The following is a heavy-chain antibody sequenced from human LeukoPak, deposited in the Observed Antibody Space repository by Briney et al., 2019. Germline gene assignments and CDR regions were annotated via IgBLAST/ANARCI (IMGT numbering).Heavy chain of an antibody. CDR1: GGSISSGNW. Sequence: SGTLSLTCAVSGGSISSGNWWSWVRQPPGKGLEWIGEIYHSGSTNYNPSLKNRVTISVDKSKNEFSLKLNSVTAADTAVYYCARNPGSDYPEWWGQGTLVTVSS. CDR3: ARNPGSDYPEW. J-gene: IGHJ4*02. CDR2: IYHSGST. D-gene: IGHD4-17*01. V-gene: IGHV4-4*02.